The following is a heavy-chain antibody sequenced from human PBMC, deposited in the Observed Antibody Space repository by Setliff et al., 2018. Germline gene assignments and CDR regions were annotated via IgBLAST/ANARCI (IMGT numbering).Heavy chain of an antibody. Sequence: GASVKVSCKASGGTFNSYAISWVRQAPGQGLEWMGWISAYSGDTIYAQNYQGRVTMTTDTSTSTAYMELRSLRSDDTAVYYCAKDRVEVVVAAPQARFDPWGQGTLVTVSS. V-gene: IGHV1-18*01. CDR3: AKDRVEVVVAAPQARFDP. D-gene: IGHD2-15*01. J-gene: IGHJ5*02. CDR2: ISAYSGDT. CDR1: GGTFNSYA.